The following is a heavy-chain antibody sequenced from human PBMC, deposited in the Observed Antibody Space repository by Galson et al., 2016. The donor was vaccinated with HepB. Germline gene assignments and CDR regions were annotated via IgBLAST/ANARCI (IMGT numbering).Heavy chain of an antibody. CDR2: IHDSGNT. J-gene: IGHJ6*02. V-gene: IGHV4-61*01. CDR1: SDPVTSGTYY. CDR3: ARDEGFYNGMDV. D-gene: IGHD2-2*02. Sequence: TVSSDPVTSGTYYWSWVRQSPGKGLDWIGYIHDSGNTNYNPSIKSRVTISRDTSKNQFLLELTSVTAADTAVYHCARDEGFYNGMDVWGQGTTVTVAS.